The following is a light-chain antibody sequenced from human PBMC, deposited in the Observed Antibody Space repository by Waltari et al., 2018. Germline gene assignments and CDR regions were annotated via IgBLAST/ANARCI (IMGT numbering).Light chain of an antibody. CDR1: QNIDTS. V-gene: IGKV6-21*02. CDR3: HQSRTLPYT. Sequence: EVVLTQSPAFQSVPPKETVTITCRASQNIDTSLHWYQQKPDQSPKLLITFTSQSKSGVPSRFSGSGSGTHFTLTINRLEAEDAATYYCHQSRTLPYTFGQGTKVEI. J-gene: IGKJ2*01. CDR2: FTS.